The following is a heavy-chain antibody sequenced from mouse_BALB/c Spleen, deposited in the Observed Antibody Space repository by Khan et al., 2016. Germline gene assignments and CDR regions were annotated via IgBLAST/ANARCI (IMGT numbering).Heavy chain of an antibody. Sequence: QIQLVQSGPELKKPGETVKISCKASGYTFTNYGMNWVKQAPGKGLKWMGWINSNTGEPTYAEEFKGRFAFSLETSASTAYLQINNLKNEDTATYVFARTGDDPYYAMDYWGQGTSVTGAS. CDR2: INSNTGEP. D-gene: IGHD2-2*01. V-gene: IGHV9-3*02. J-gene: IGHJ4*01. CDR3: ARTGDDPYYAMDY. CDR1: GYTFTNYG.